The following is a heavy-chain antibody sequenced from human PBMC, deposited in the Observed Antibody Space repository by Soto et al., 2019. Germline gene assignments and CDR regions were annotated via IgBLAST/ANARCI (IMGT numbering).Heavy chain of an antibody. V-gene: IGHV3-53*02. D-gene: IGHD1-26*01. CDR2: TNTGGTT. CDR1: GFTVNSNY. J-gene: IGHJ6*02. Sequence: EVQVLATGGGLIQPGGSLRLSCAASGFTVNSNYMSWVRQAPGEGLQWVSITNTGGTTYYADSVKGRFTVSRDNSKNTLYLQMNSLSAEDTAVYYCAKGDGFILAVWGQGTTVSDSS. CDR3: AKGDGFILAV.